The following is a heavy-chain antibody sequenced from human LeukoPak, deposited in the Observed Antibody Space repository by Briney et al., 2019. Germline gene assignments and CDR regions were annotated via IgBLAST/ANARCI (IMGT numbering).Heavy chain of an antibody. CDR1: GFTFSSYG. D-gene: IGHD3-22*01. CDR3: AKVQVGYYDSSGPMDY. Sequence: PGGSLRLSCAASGFTFSSYGMHWVRQAPGKGLEWVAVISYDGSNKYYADSVKGRFTISRDNSKNTLCLQMNSLRAEDTAVYYCAKVQVGYYDSSGPMDYWGQGTLVTVSS. V-gene: IGHV3-30*18. J-gene: IGHJ4*02. CDR2: ISYDGSNK.